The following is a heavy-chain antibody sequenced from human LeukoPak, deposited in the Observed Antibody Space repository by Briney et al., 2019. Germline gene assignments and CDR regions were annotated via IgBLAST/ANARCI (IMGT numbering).Heavy chain of an antibody. V-gene: IGHV4-34*01. CDR1: GGSFSGYY. CDR2: INHSGST. D-gene: IGHD4-17*01. CDR3: ARVRRTTVTSFGYYYGMDV. J-gene: IGHJ6*02. Sequence: SETLSLTCAVYGGSFSGYYWSWIRQPPGKGLEWIGEINHSGSTNYNPSLKSRVTISVDTSKDQFSLKLSSVTAADTAVYYCARVRRTTVTSFGYYYGMDVWGQGTTVTVSS.